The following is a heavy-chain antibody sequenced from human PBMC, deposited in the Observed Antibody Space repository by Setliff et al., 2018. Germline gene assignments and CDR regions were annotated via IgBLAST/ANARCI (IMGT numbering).Heavy chain of an antibody. J-gene: IGHJ6*03. Sequence: PGGSMRLSCAASGFTFSSYEMNWVRQAPGKGLEWVSYISSSGSTIYYADSVKGRFTISRDNAKKSLYLQMNSLRAEDTAVCYCARVIYFYYMDVWGKGTTVTVSS. CDR1: GFTFSSYE. V-gene: IGHV3-48*03. CDR3: ARVIYFYYMDV. CDR2: ISSSGSTI.